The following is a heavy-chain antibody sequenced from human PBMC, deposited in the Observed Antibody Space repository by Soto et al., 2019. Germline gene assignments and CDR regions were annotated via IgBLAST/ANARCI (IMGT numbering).Heavy chain of an antibody. CDR3: ARLAGYCSGTSCYGYYGMDV. D-gene: IGHD2-2*01. Sequence: SETLSLTCAVSGGSISSGGYSWSWIRQPPGKGLEWIGYMYHSGRTYYSPSLESRVTISVDTSKNQFSLKVSSVTAADTAVFYCARLAGYCSGTSCYGYYGMDVWGQGTTVTVSS. J-gene: IGHJ6*02. CDR2: MYHSGRT. CDR1: GGSISSGGYS. V-gene: IGHV4-30-2*03.